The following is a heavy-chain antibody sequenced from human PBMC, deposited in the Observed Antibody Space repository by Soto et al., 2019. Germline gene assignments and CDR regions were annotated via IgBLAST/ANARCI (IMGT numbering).Heavy chain of an antibody. J-gene: IGHJ4*02. D-gene: IGHD3-10*01. Sequence: EVQLVESGGGLVQPGGSLRLSCAASGFTVRSSYMSWVRQAPGKGLEWVSLIYSGGSTYYADSVKGRFTFSRDNSINTLYLQMNSLRAEDTAVYYCARSLLWFGELRYCGQGTLVTVSS. CDR1: GFTVRSSY. CDR2: IYSGGST. CDR3: ARSLLWFGELRY. V-gene: IGHV3-66*01.